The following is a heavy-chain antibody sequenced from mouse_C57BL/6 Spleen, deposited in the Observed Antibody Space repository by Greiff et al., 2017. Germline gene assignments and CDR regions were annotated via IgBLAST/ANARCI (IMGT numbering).Heavy chain of an antibody. J-gene: IGHJ3*01. Sequence: QVQLQQPGAELVKPGASVKLSCKASGYTFTSYWMHWVKQRPGQGLEWIGWIDPSDSYTNYNRKFKGKATLTVDTSSSTAYMQLSSLTSEDSAVCDCASRWGFAYWGQGTLVTVSA. V-gene: IGHV1-50*01. CDR3: ASRWGFAY. D-gene: IGHD1-1*02. CDR2: IDPSDSYT. CDR1: GYTFTSYW.